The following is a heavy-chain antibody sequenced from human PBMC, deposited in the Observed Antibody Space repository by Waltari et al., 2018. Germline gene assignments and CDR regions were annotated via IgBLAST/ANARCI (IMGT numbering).Heavy chain of an antibody. Sequence: EVQLVESGGGLVQPGGSLRLSCAASGFTFSSYAMSWVRQAPGKGLEWVSAISGSGGSTYYADSVKGRFTISRDNAKNTLYLQMNSLRAEDTAVYYCAVGFGRVREAMDVWGKGTTVTVSS. CDR2: ISGSGGST. CDR1: GFTFSSYA. CDR3: AVGFGRVREAMDV. J-gene: IGHJ6*03. V-gene: IGHV3-23*04. D-gene: IGHD3-10*01.